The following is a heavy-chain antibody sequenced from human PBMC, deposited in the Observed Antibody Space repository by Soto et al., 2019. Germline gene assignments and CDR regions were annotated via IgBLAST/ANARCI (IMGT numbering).Heavy chain of an antibody. J-gene: IGHJ5*02. CDR3: ASGGAMPKTSPGCDP. CDR2: INHSGST. V-gene: IGHV4-34*01. D-gene: IGHD2-2*01. Sequence: QVQLQQWGAGLLKPSETLSLTCAVYGGSFSGYYWSWIRQPPGKGLEWIGEINHSGSTNYNPSLKSRVTLRVATCKSQFSLRLGSVTAAETAVYYCASGGAMPKTSPGCDPWGQGKLVTGSS. CDR1: GGSFSGYY.